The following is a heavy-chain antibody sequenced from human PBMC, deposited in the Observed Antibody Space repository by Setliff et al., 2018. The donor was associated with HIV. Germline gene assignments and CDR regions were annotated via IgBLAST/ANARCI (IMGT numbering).Heavy chain of an antibody. CDR2: IYTSGST. CDR1: GDSISGYY. V-gene: IGHV4-4*07. CDR3: ARMYSGYDWSPAGARTRYFDY. Sequence: SETLSLTCTVSGDSISGYYWTWIRQSAGKGLEWIGRIYTSGSTYYNPSLKSRVTISVDTSKNQFSLKLSSVTAADTAVYYCARMYSGYDWSPAGARTRYFDYWGQGTLVTVSS. J-gene: IGHJ4*02. D-gene: IGHD5-12*01.